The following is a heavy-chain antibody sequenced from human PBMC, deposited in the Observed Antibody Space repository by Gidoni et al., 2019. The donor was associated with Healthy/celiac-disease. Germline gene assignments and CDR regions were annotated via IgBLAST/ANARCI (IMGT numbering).Heavy chain of an antibody. CDR1: GGSFSGYY. V-gene: IGHV4-34*01. Sequence: QVQLQQWGAGLLKPSETLSLTCAVYGGSFSGYYWSWIRQPPGKGLEGIGEINHSGSTHYNPYLKRRVTISVATSKTPFSLKLRSVTAADTAVYYCARGSSITSCLDVWVKGTTVTVSS. CDR3: ARGSSITSCLDV. J-gene: IGHJ6*04. D-gene: IGHD2-2*01. CDR2: INHSGST.